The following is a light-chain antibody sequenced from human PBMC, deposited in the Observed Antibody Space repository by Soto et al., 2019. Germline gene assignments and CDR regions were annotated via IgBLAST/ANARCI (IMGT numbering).Light chain of an antibody. V-gene: IGKV1-39*01. CDR3: QQSYTSPPVT. J-gene: IGKJ4*01. CDR2: HAS. CDR1: RNISKY. Sequence: DIQMTQSPSSLSASVGDRVTIACRASRNISKYLNWYRQKPGEAPQLLIYHASNLQSGVPTRFSGSGSETDFTLTISSLQPEDFATYYCQQSYTSPPVTFGGGTKVEIK.